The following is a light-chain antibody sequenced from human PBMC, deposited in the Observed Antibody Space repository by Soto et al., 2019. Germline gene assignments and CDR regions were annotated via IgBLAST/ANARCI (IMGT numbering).Light chain of an antibody. V-gene: IGKV3-15*01. CDR1: QSVSSN. J-gene: IGKJ1*01. CDR3: QQYNSWPGT. CDR2: GAS. Sequence: EIVMTQSPATLSVSPGERATLSCRASQSVSSNLACHQQKPGQAPRLLIYGASTRATGIPARFSGSGSGTEFTLTISSLQSEDFAVYYCQQYNSWPGTFGQGTKVEIK.